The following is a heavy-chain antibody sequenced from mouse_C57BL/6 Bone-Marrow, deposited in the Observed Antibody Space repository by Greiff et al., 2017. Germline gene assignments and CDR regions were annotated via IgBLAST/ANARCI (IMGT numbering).Heavy chain of an antibody. D-gene: IGHD1-1*01. J-gene: IGHJ2*01. CDR2: IYPRSGNT. CDR1: GYTFTSYG. Sequence: VQLQQSGAELARPGASVKLSCKASGYTFTSYGISWVKQRTGQGLEWIGEIYPRSGNTYYNEKFKGKATLTADKSYSTAYMELRILTSEDSAVFFCARWGYGSSSYYFDYWGQGTTLTVSS. CDR3: ARWGYGSSSYYFDY. V-gene: IGHV1-81*01.